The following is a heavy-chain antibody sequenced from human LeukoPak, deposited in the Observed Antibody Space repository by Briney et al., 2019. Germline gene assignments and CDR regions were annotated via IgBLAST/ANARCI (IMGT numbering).Heavy chain of an antibody. CDR3: ARGPTTVTRAFDY. CDR2: IYYSGST. V-gene: IGHV4-39*07. Sequence: SETLSLTCTVSGGSISSSSYYWGWLRQPPGKGLEWLGSIYYSGSTYYNPSLKSRVPISVDTSKNQFSLKLSSVTAADTAVYYCARGPTTVTRAFDYWGQGTLVTVSS. J-gene: IGHJ4*02. D-gene: IGHD4-17*01. CDR1: GGSISSSSYY.